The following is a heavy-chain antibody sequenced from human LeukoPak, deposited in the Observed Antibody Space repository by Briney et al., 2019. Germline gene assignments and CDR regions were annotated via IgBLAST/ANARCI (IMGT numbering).Heavy chain of an antibody. CDR3: ARTTVTRPYYYYYMDV. Sequence: PGGSLRLSRAASGFTFSSYSMNWVRQAPGKGLEWVSSISSSSSYIYYADSVKGRFTISRDNAKNSLYLQMNSLRAEDTAVYYCARTTVTRPYYYYYMDVWGKGTTVTVSS. J-gene: IGHJ6*03. CDR1: GFTFSSYS. V-gene: IGHV3-21*01. D-gene: IGHD4-17*01. CDR2: ISSSSSYI.